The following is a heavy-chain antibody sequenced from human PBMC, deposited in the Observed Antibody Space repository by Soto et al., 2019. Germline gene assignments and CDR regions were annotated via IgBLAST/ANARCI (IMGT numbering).Heavy chain of an antibody. V-gene: IGHV3-23*01. CDR1: GFTFSNYP. Sequence: EVQVSESGGGLVQPGGSLRLSCATSGFTFSNYPMNWVRQAPGKGLEWVSGISDGGDRTYYADSVKGRFTIFRDNSKNSVSLRKNSLRVEDTAVYYWARRVWGKGTLVTVSS. CDR2: ISDGGDRT. CDR3: ARRV. J-gene: IGHJ4*02.